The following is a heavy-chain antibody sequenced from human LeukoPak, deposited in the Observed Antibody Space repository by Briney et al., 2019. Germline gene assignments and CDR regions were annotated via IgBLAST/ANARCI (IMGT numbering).Heavy chain of an antibody. V-gene: IGHV3-23*01. CDR3: AKDLRHSRQWLVWKYDAFDI. CDR1: GFTFSSYA. D-gene: IGHD6-19*01. J-gene: IGHJ3*02. Sequence: GGSLRLSCAASGFTFSSYAMSWVRQAPGKGLEWVSAISGSGGSTYYADSVKGRFTISRDNSKNTLYLQMNSLRAEDTAVYYCAKDLRHSRQWLVWKYDAFDIWGQGTMVTVSS. CDR2: ISGSGGST.